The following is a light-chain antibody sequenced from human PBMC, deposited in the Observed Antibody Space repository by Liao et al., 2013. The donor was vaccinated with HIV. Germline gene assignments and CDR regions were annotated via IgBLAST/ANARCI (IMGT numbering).Light chain of an antibody. V-gene: IGLV3-21*04. CDR2: SDS. J-gene: IGLJ2*01. CDR1: SLGRRS. Sequence: SYVLTQPPSVSVTPGTTATIICGGQSLGRRSVHWYQQKPGRAPVLIIYSDSDRPSGIPERFSGSNSGAAATLTIHRVEAGDEADYFCQVWDSDDDHVVFGGGTKLTVL. CDR3: QVWDSDDDHVV.